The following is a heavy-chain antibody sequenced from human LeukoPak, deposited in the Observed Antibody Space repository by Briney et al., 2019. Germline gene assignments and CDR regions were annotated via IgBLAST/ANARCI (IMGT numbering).Heavy chain of an antibody. V-gene: IGHV4-30-2*01. Sequence: SQTLSLTCAVSGGSISSGGYSWSWIRQPPGKGLEWIGYIYHSGSTYYNPSLKSRVTISVDRSKNQFSLKLSSVTAADTAVYYCAVSISLAAPFDYWGQGTLVTVSS. J-gene: IGHJ4*02. CDR1: GGSISSGGYS. CDR2: IYHSGST. CDR3: AVSISLAAPFDY. D-gene: IGHD6-13*01.